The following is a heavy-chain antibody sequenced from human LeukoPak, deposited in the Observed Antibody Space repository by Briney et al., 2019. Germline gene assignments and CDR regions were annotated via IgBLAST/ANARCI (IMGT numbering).Heavy chain of an antibody. CDR3: ATLYGSGDY. V-gene: IGHV4-59*01. J-gene: IGHJ4*02. D-gene: IGHD3-10*01. CDR1: GVSISSYY. Sequence: PSETLSLTCTVSGVSISSYYWSWIRQPPGKGLEWIGYIYYSGSTNYNPSLKSRVTISIDTSKNQFSLKLSSVTAADTAVYYCATLYGSGDYWGQGTLVTVSS. CDR2: IYYSGST.